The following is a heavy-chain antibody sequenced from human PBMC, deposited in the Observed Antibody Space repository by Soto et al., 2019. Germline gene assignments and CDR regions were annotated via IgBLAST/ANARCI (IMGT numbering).Heavy chain of an antibody. Sequence: QVQLQESGPGLVKPSQTLSLTCTVSGGSISSGGYYWSWIRQHPGKGLEWIGYIYYSGSTYYNPSLKSRVTISVDTSKNQFSLKLSSVTAADTAVYYCARDGYYEILTGYYIDYYGMDVWGQGTTVTVSS. V-gene: IGHV4-31*03. CDR3: ARDGYYEILTGYYIDYYGMDV. CDR1: GGSISSGGYY. J-gene: IGHJ6*02. CDR2: IYYSGST. D-gene: IGHD3-9*01.